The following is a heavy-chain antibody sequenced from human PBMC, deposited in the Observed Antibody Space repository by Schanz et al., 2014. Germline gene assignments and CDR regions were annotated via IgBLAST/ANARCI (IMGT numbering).Heavy chain of an antibody. CDR3: ARLGTGMAVAGSVIDSYYYYMDV. D-gene: IGHD6-19*01. Sequence: QVQLIQSGAEVKKPGASVKVSCTASGYTFTSYDINWVRQAPGQGLEWLGWMNPNSGNPGFAQKFRDRVTMTRNTSMSTAYMELSRLKSDDTAVYYCARLGTGMAVAGSVIDSYYYYMDVWGEGTTVTVSS. CDR1: GYTFTSYD. J-gene: IGHJ6*03. CDR2: MNPNSGNP. V-gene: IGHV1-8*01.